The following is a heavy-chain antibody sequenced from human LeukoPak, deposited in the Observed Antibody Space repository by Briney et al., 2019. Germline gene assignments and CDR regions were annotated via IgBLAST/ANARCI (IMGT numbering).Heavy chain of an antibody. CDR2: ISHCGDT. V-gene: IGHV4-4*02. CDR3: STRDQSRTDVVPPDY. D-gene: IGHD5/OR15-5a*01. Sequence: SETLSLTCAVSGVSISSCNWWTWVRQPPGKGPEWIGEISHCGDTKYSPSLRTRVTISIDRSKNHLSLNLNSVTAADTAIYYCSTRDQSRTDVVPPDYWGQGTLVTVSS. CDR1: GVSISSCNW. J-gene: IGHJ4*02.